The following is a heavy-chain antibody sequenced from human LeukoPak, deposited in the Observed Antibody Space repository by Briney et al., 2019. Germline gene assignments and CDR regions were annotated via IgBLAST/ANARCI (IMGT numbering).Heavy chain of an antibody. D-gene: IGHD1-7*01. Sequence: GGSLRLSCAASGFTFSNENMNWVRQAPGKGLEWISYISGSGETIFYAPSLKGRFAISRDNAKNSLYLQMSSLRDEDTAVYYCARGHANWNYDYWGQGTLVTVSS. CDR1: GFTFSNEN. CDR2: ISGSGETI. CDR3: ARGHANWNYDY. V-gene: IGHV3-48*02. J-gene: IGHJ4*02.